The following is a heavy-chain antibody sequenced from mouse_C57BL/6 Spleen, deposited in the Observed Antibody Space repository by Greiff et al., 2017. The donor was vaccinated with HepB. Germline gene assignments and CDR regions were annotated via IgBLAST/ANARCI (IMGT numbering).Heavy chain of an antibody. J-gene: IGHJ4*01. CDR2: INPNNGGT. Sequence: EVQLQQSGPELVKPGASVKMSCKASGYTFTDYNMHWVKQSHGKSLEWIGYINPNNGGTSYNQKFKGKATLTVNKSSSTAYMELRSLTSEDSAVYDCARGGKFYYGRYYYAMDYWGQGTSVTVSS. CDR1: GYTFTDYN. V-gene: IGHV1-22*01. D-gene: IGHD1-1*01. CDR3: ARGGKFYYGRYYYAMDY.